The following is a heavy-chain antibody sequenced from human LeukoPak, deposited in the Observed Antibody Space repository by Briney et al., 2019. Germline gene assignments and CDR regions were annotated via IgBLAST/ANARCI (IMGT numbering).Heavy chain of an antibody. CDR2: INHSGST. CDR3: ARGRYYYESSGYYPRRGYFYY. D-gene: IGHD3-22*01. Sequence: SETLSLTCAVYGGSFSGYYWSWIRQPPGKGLEWIGEINHSGSTNYNPSLKSRVTISVDTSKNQFSLKLSSVSAADTAVYYCARGRYYYESSGYYPRRGYFYYWGQGTLVSVSS. J-gene: IGHJ4*02. CDR1: GGSFSGYY. V-gene: IGHV4-34*01.